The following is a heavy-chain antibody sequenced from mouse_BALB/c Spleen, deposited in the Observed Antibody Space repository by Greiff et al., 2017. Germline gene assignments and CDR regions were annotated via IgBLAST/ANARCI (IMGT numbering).Heavy chain of an antibody. V-gene: IGHV1-9*01. CDR3: AYGSSHFAY. CDR2: ILPGSGST. J-gene: IGHJ3*01. D-gene: IGHD1-1*01. Sequence: KPGHGLEWIGEILPGSGSTNYNEKFKGKATFTADTSSNTAYMQLSSLTSEDSAVYYCAYGSSHFAYWGQGTLVTVSA.